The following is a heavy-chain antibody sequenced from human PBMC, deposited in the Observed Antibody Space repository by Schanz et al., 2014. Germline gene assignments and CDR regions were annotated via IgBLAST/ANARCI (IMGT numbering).Heavy chain of an antibody. D-gene: IGHD2-2*01. CDR1: RYTFNTYG. V-gene: IGHV1-18*01. CDR2: ISAYTNNT. Sequence: GPEVKEPGASVKVSCEASRYTFNTYGLNWVRQAPGQGLEWMGWISAYTNNTNYAQKVQGRVTMTTDTSTGTAYMELRSLSADATVVYYGARAGSTEYVFALWGQGTILTVSS. CDR3: ARAGSTEYVFAL. J-gene: IGHJ1*01.